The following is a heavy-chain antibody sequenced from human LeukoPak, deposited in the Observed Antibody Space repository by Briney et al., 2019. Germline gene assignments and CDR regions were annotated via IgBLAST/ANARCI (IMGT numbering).Heavy chain of an antibody. J-gene: IGHJ6*02. CDR1: GGSFSGYY. D-gene: IGHD1-7*01. CDR3: ARVNWNYDGYYYGMDV. Sequence: PSETLSLTCAVYGGSFSGYYWSWIRQPPGKGLEWIGEINHSGSTNYNPSLKSRVTISVDTSKNQFSLKLSSVTAADTAVYCCARVNWNYDGYYYGMDVWGQGTTVTVSS. CDR2: INHSGST. V-gene: IGHV4-34*01.